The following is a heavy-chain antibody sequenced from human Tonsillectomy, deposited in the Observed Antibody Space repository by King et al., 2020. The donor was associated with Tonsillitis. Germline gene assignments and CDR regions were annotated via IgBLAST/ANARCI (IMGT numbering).Heavy chain of an antibody. CDR3: AREASAEYYFDY. V-gene: IGHV3-53*01. Sequence: DVQLVESGGGLIQPGGSLRLSCAASGFSVSSNYMNWVRQAPGKGLEWVSVIYRGGNTYYADSVKGRFTISRDNSKNTLYLQMNSLRAEDTAVYFCAREASAEYYFDYWGQGTLVTVSS. CDR2: IYRGGNT. CDR1: GFSVSSNY. D-gene: IGHD2-2*01. J-gene: IGHJ4*02.